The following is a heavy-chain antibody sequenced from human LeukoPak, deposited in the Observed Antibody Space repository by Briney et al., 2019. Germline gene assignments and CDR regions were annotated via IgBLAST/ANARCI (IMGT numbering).Heavy chain of an antibody. V-gene: IGHV3-23*01. CDR2: TKGNGGST. J-gene: IGHJ4*01. CDR3: AKGSYYYDTXGYFDS. CDR1: GFTFTDYA. Sequence: GGSLRLSCAASGFTFTDYAMNWVRQAPGKGLEWVASTKGNGGSTNYTDSVKDRFTISRDNSKNTVYLQMHSLRADDTAVYYCAKGSYYYDTXGYFDSWGHGALVTVSS. D-gene: IGHD3-22*01.